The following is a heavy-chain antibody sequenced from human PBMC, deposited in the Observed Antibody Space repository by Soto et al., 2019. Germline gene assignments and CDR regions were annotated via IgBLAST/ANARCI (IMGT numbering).Heavy chain of an antibody. J-gene: IGHJ4*02. CDR1: GGSISSGDYY. CDR2: IYYSGST. D-gene: IGHD3-9*01. CDR3: ARRERYYDILTGYYQTYYFDY. V-gene: IGHV4-30-4*01. Sequence: SETLSLTCTVSGGSISSGDYYWSWIRQPSGKGLEWIGYIYYSGSTYYNPSLKSRVTISVDTSKNQFSLKLSSVTAADTAVYYCARRERYYDILTGYYQTYYFDYWGQGTLVTVSS.